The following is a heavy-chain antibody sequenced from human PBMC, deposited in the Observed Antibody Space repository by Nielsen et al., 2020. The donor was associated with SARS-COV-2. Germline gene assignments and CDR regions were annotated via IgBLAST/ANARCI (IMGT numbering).Heavy chain of an antibody. CDR1: GFTFSSYW. J-gene: IGHJ6*02. V-gene: IGHV3-74*01. Sequence: GESLKISCAASGFTFSSYWMHWVRQAPGKGLVWVSRINSDGSSTSYADSVKGRFTISRDNAKNTLYLQMNSLRAEDTAVYYCARDSPTRYYGMDVWGQGTTVTVSS. CDR2: INSDGSST. CDR3: ARDSPTRYYGMDV.